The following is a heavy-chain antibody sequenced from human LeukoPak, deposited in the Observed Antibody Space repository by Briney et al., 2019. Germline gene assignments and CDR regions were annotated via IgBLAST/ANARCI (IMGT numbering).Heavy chain of an antibody. J-gene: IGHJ4*02. Sequence: GGSLRLSCAASGFSFSGYGMHWVRQVPGEVLEWVAFIRYDGITKFYIDSVKGRFAISRDNSKNTLSLQMNSLRTEDTAVYYCAALHTGTFVDYWGQGTLVTVSS. CDR1: GFSFSGYG. CDR2: IRYDGITK. D-gene: IGHD4-17*01. CDR3: AALHTGTFVDY. V-gene: IGHV3-30*02.